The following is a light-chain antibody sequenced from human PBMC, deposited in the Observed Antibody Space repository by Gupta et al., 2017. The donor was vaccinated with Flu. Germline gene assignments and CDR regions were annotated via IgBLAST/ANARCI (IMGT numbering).Light chain of an antibody. Sequence: DIQMTQSPSSLSTSVGDRVTISCRASQTIYTYLNWYQQRPGKAPKLLVYAASSLQSGVPSRFSGTVSETDLTLSISRPQHYDFETYYCKQSYSSPLTFGQGTKVEIK. J-gene: IGKJ2*01. CDR3: KQSYSSPLT. CDR2: AAS. CDR1: QTIYTY. V-gene: IGKV1-39*01.